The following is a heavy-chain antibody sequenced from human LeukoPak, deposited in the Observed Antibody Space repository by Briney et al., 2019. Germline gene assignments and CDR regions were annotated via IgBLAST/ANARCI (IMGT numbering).Heavy chain of an antibody. D-gene: IGHD6-19*01. CDR1: GFTFSSYS. V-gene: IGHV3-21*01. CDR3: AILTPGIAVAGPFDY. J-gene: IGHJ4*02. Sequence: GGSLRLSCAASGFTFSSYSMNWVRQAPGKGLECVSSIISSSIYIYYVDLVKGRFTISRDNAKNSLYLQMNSLRAEDTAVYYCAILTPGIAVAGPFDYWGQGTLVTVSS. CDR2: IISSSIYI.